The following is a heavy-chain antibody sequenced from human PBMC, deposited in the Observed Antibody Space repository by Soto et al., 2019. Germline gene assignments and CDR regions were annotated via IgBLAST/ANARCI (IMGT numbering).Heavy chain of an antibody. CDR3: ARITGRHLDY. V-gene: IGHV4-39*01. CDR2: IDYSGTA. CDR1: SGSIIVTNVF. J-gene: IGHJ4*02. Sequence: SETRSLSGAVSSGSIIVTNVFWGWVRQPPGKGLEWIGNIDYSGTAYFSPSLATRVTFHVDTSKNQFSLTLYSVTAADTAVYYCARITGRHLDYWGQGILVTV. D-gene: IGHD1-20*01.